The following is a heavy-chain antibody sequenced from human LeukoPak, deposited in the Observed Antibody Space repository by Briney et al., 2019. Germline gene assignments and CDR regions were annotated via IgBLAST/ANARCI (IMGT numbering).Heavy chain of an antibody. V-gene: IGHV1-8*03. CDR1: GYTFTSYD. J-gene: IGHJ4*02. CDR2: MNANSGNT. CDR3: ARGPPSSRYYDSSGYFDY. Sequence: ASVKVSCKASGYTFTSYDINWVRQATGQGLEWMGWMNANSGNTGYAQKFQGRVTITRNTSIRTAYMELSSLRSEDTAVYYCARGPPSSRYYDSSGYFDYWGQGTLVTVSS. D-gene: IGHD3-22*01.